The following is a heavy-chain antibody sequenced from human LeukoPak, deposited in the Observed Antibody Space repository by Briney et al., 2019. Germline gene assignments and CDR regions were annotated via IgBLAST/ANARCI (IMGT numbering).Heavy chain of an antibody. D-gene: IGHD6-19*01. CDR3: ASQSGSSGWHGY. J-gene: IGHJ4*02. V-gene: IGHV4-30-2*01. CDR1: GGSISSGGYY. Sequence: PSQTLSLTCTVSGGSISSGGYYWSWIRQPPGKGLEWIGYIYHSGSTYYNPSLKSRVTISVDRSKNQFSLKLSSVTAADTAVYYCASQSGSSGWHGYWGQGTLVTVSS. CDR2: IYHSGST.